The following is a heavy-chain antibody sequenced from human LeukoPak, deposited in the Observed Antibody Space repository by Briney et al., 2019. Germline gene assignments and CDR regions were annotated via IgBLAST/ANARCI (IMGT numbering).Heavy chain of an antibody. CDR2: ISGSGGST. V-gene: IGHV3-23*01. CDR1: GFTFSSYA. CDR3: AKQSNYYDSSGYYSPFDY. Sequence: PGGSLRLSCAASGFTFSSYAMSWVRPAPGKGLEWVSAISGSGGSTYYADSVKGRFTISRDNSKNTLYLQMNSLRAEDTAVYYCAKQSNYYDSSGYYSPFDYWGQGTLVTVSS. J-gene: IGHJ4*02. D-gene: IGHD3-22*01.